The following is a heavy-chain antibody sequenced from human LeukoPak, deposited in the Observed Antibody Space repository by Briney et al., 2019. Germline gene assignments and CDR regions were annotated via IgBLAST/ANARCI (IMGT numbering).Heavy chain of an antibody. Sequence: GGSLRLSCAASGFTFSSYAVTWVRQAPGKGLEWVSTITSGGGSTYYADSVKGRFTISRDNSKNTLYLQMNSLRAEDTAVYYCAKLIGSSVPAAYYYYGMDVWGQGTTVTVSS. CDR2: ITSGGGST. CDR1: GFTFSSYA. V-gene: IGHV3-23*01. D-gene: IGHD2-2*01. CDR3: AKLIGSSVPAAYYYYGMDV. J-gene: IGHJ6*02.